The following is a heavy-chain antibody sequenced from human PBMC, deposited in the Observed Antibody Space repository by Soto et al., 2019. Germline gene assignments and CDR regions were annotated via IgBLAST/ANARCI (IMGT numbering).Heavy chain of an antibody. V-gene: IGHV3-30*04. Sequence: QVQLVESGGGVVQPGRSLRLSCAASGFTLSGYAMHWVRQAPGKGLQWVAVMSYDGSSKYYEEPVKGRFTISRDNSKNTLYVQMNSLRPEDTAVYYCARGGATSPYDAFEIWGQGTMVTVSS. CDR1: GFTLSGYA. CDR2: MSYDGSSK. D-gene: IGHD2-15*01. J-gene: IGHJ3*02. CDR3: ARGGATSPYDAFEI.